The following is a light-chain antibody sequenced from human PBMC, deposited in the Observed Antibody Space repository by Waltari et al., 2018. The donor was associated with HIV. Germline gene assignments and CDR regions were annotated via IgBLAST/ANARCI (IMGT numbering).Light chain of an antibody. J-gene: IGLJ1*01. CDR3: SSYTSSNTLPYV. CDR2: DVS. CDR1: SSDVGGYNY. V-gene: IGLV2-14*03. Sequence: QSALTQPASVSGSPGQSITISCTGTSSDVGGYNYVSCYQQHPGKAPKLMIYDVSNRPSGVATRFSGSKSGNTASLTISGLQAEDEADYYCSSYTSSNTLPYVFGTGTKVTVL.